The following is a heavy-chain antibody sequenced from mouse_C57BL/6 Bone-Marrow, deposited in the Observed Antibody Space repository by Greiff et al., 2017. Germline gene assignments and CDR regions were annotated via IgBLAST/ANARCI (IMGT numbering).Heavy chain of an antibody. CDR3: ATTGFDY. Sequence: QVQLQQPGAELVMPGASVKLSCKASGYTFTSYWMHWVKQRPGQGLEWIGEIDPSDSYTNYNQKFKGKSTLTVDKSSSTAYMQLSSLTCEDSAVYYCATTGFDYWGQGTTLTVSS. J-gene: IGHJ2*01. D-gene: IGHD4-1*02. CDR2: IDPSDSYT. CDR1: GYTFTSYW. V-gene: IGHV1-69*01.